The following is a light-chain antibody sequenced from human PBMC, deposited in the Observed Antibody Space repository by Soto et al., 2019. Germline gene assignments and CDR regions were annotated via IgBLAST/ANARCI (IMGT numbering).Light chain of an antibody. CDR1: ESISTW. CDR2: DAS. V-gene: IGKV1-5*01. J-gene: IGKJ1*01. CDR3: QQYHSLWA. Sequence: DIQMTQSPSTVSASVGDRVTITCRASESISTWLAWYQQKPGQAPKLLIYDASISDSGVPSRFGGSGSGTEFTLTVSNLQPDDSATYYCQQYHSLWAFGQGTKVEIK.